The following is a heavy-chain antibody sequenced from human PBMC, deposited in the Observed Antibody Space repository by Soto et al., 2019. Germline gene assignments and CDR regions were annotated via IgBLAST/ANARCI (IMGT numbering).Heavy chain of an antibody. Sequence: GSLRLSCAASGFTFSSYGMHWVRQAPGKGLEWVAVISYDGSNKYYADSVKGRFTISRDNSKNTLYLQMNSLRAEDTAVYYCAKDLFRAALDYWGQGTLVTVSS. J-gene: IGHJ4*02. CDR2: ISYDGSNK. D-gene: IGHD6-13*01. V-gene: IGHV3-30*18. CDR1: GFTFSSYG. CDR3: AKDLFRAALDY.